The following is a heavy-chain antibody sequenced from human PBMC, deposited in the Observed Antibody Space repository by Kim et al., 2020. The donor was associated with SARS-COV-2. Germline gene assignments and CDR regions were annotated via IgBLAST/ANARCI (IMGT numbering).Heavy chain of an antibody. J-gene: IGHJ4*02. D-gene: IGHD6-6*01. Sequence: GGSLRLSCAASGFTFSSYAMSWDRQAPGKGLEWVSAISGSGGSTYYADSVKGRFTISRDNSKNTLYLQMNSLRAEDTAVYYCAKGLGQLMLTAFDYWGQGTLVTVSS. V-gene: IGHV3-23*01. CDR1: GFTFSSYA. CDR2: ISGSGGST. CDR3: AKGLGQLMLTAFDY.